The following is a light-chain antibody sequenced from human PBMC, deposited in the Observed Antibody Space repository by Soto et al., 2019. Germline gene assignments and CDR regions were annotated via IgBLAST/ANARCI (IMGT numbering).Light chain of an antibody. CDR2: EVS. Sequence: QSALPEPPAASWSPGHSVTISCSGNSSDVGGYNYVSWYQQHPGKAPKLIIYEVSKRPSGVPDRFSGSKSGSTASLTVSGLQAEDEADYYCSSYAGSNIHYVFGTGTKVTVL. J-gene: IGLJ1*01. CDR1: SSDVGGYNY. V-gene: IGLV2-8*01. CDR3: SSYAGSNIHYV.